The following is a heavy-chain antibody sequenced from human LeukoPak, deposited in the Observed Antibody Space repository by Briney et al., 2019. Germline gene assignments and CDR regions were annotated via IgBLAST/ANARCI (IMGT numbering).Heavy chain of an antibody. V-gene: IGHV1-46*01. CDR2: INPSGGST. CDR3: ARALRDYYRGRSSYYFDY. J-gene: IGHJ4*02. CDR1: GYTFTSYY. D-gene: IGHD3-10*01. Sequence: ASVKVSCKASGYTFTSYYMHWVRQAHGQGLEWMGIINPSGGSTSYAQKFQGRVTMTRDTSTSTVYMELSSLRSEDTAVYYCARALRDYYRGRSSYYFDYWGQGTLVTVSS.